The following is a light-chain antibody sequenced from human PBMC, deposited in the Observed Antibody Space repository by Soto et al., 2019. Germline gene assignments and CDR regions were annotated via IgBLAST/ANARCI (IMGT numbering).Light chain of an antibody. V-gene: IGKV1D-12*01. CDR1: QDINNW. CDR2: TTS. CDR3: QQANSFPLT. J-gene: IGKJ4*01. Sequence: DIQVTQSPSSVSVSVGDRVTITCRASQDINNWLAWYQQKPGKAPKLLIYTTSNLQSGVPSRFSGSGSGTDFTLTISSLQPEDFATYYCQQANSFPLTFGGGTKVEIK.